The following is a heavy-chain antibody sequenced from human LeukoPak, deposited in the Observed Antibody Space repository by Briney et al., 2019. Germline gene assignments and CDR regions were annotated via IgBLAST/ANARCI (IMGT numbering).Heavy chain of an antibody. J-gene: IGHJ4*02. D-gene: IGHD6-13*01. CDR1: GFTFTSYA. CDR2: ISGSGGST. Sequence: PGGSLRLSCAASGFTFTSYAVSWVRQARGEGLEWLSAISGSGGSTYYANSVKGRFTISRDNSKNTLYLQMNSLRAEDTAVYYCAKVSSSWYPVFDYWGQGTLVTVSS. CDR3: AKVSSSWYPVFDY. V-gene: IGHV3-23*01.